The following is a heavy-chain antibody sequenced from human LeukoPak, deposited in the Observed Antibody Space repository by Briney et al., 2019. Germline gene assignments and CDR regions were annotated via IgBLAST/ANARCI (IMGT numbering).Heavy chain of an antibody. CDR1: GFTLSSYA. V-gene: IGHV3-23*01. Sequence: GGSLKLSCAASGFTLSSYAMSWVRQAPGKGLEWVSGISTSGGSTSYADSVKGRFTISRDNPRNTLYMQMNSLRDEDTAVYYCAIMHRYYDGSGYWVQWGQGTLVTVSS. CDR3: AIMHRYYDGSGYWVQ. J-gene: IGHJ4*02. CDR2: ISTSGGST. D-gene: IGHD3-22*01.